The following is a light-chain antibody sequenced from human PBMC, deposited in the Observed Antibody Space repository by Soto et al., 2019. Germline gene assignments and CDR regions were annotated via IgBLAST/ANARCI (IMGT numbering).Light chain of an antibody. CDR3: QQRSNWPPT. J-gene: IGKJ5*01. CDR2: GAS. CDR1: QSVMSNY. V-gene: IGKV3D-20*02. Sequence: EVVLTQSPGSLSLSPGERATLSCRASQSVMSNYLSWYQQKPGQPPRLLIYGASSRATGIPDRFSGSGSGTDFTLTISSLEPEDFAVYYCQQRSNWPPTFGQGTRLEIK.